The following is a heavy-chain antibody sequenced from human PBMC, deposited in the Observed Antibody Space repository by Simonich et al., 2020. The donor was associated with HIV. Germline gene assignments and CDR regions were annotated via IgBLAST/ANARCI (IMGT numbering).Heavy chain of an antibody. CDR3: ARDGRYYGMDV. CDR2: IKTNTGNP. V-gene: IGHV7-4-1*02. CDR1: GYTFTTYT. J-gene: IGHJ6*02. Sequence: QVQLVQSGSELKMPGASVKVSCKASGYTFTTYTMNWVRQAPGQGLEWMGRIKTNTGNPTYAQGFTGRFVFSLDTSVSTSYLQISSLKAEDTAVYYCARDGRYYGMDVWGQGTTVTVSS.